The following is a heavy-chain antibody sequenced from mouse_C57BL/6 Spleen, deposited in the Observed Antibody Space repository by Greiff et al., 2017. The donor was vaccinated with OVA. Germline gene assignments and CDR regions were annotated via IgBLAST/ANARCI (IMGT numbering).Heavy chain of an antibody. D-gene: IGHD3-3*01. Sequence: QVQLQQPGAELVKPGASVKLSCKASGYTFTSYWMHWVKQRPGQGLEWIGMIHPNSGSTNYNEKFKSKATLTVDKSSSTAYMQLRSLTSEDSAVYYCARRAFYYFDYWGEGTTLTVSS. CDR1: GYTFTSYW. V-gene: IGHV1-64*01. J-gene: IGHJ2*01. CDR3: ARRAFYYFDY. CDR2: IHPNSGST.